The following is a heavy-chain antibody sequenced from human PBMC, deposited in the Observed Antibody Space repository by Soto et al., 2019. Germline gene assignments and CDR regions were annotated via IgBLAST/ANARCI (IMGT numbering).Heavy chain of an antibody. J-gene: IGHJ6*02. CDR1: GFTFSGSA. CDR2: IRSKANNYAT. CDR3: ASDTARVYYGLDV. Sequence: EVQLVESGGGLVQPGGSLKLSCAASGFTFSGSAMHWVRQASGKGLEWVGRIRSKANNYATAYTASVEGRFTISRDDSKNTAHLQMNSLKNEDTAVYYCASDTARVYYGLDVWGLGTTVTVSS. V-gene: IGHV3-73*02. D-gene: IGHD5-18*01.